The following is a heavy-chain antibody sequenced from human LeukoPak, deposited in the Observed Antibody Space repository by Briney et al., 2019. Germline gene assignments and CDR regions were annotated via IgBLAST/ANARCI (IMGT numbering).Heavy chain of an antibody. J-gene: IGHJ4*02. CDR3: ARSLRTASFDS. V-gene: IGHV3-48*02. CDR1: GFTFSSYS. CDR2: ISSSSSTI. Sequence: GGSLRLSCAASGFTFSSYSMNWVHQAPGKGLEWVSYISSSSSTISYADSVKGRSTISRDSAKNSLDLQMYSLRDEDTAVYYCARSLRTASFDSWGQGTLVTVSS.